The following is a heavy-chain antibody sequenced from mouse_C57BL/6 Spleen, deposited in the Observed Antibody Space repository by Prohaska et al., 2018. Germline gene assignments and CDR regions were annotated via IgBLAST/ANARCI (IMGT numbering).Heavy chain of an antibody. D-gene: IGHD4-1*01. CDR2: IYPDSSTI. Sequence: EVKLLQSGGGLVQPGGSLKLSCAASGIDFSRYWMSWVRRAPGKGLEWIGEIYPDSSTINYAPSLKDKFIISRDNAKNTLYLQMSKVRSEDTALYYCASPNWDWYFDVWGTGTTVTVSS. J-gene: IGHJ1*03. CDR1: GIDFSRYW. CDR3: ASPNWDWYFDV. V-gene: IGHV4-1*01.